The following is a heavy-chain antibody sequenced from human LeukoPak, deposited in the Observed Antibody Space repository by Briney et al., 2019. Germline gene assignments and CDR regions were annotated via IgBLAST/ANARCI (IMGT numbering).Heavy chain of an antibody. V-gene: IGHV3-23*01. Sequence: PGGSLRLSCAASGFTFSSYAMSWVRQAPGKGLEWVSAISGSGGSTYYADSVKGQFTISRDNSKNTLYLQMNSLRAEDTAVYYCAKARREVSRDNWFDPWGQGTLVTVSS. CDR3: AKARREVSRDNWFDP. CDR2: ISGSGGST. D-gene: IGHD1-26*01. J-gene: IGHJ5*02. CDR1: GFTFSSYA.